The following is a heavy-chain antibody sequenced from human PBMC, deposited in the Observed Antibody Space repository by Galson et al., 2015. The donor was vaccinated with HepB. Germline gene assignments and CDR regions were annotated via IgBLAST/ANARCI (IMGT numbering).Heavy chain of an antibody. V-gene: IGHV3-7*03. CDR1: GFTFSSYW. Sequence: SLRLSCAASGFTFSSYWMSWIRQAPGKGLEWVANMKQDGSEKYYVDSVKGRFTISRDNAKNSLYLQMNSLRAEDTAVCYCARESMAAYYFDYWGQGTLVTVSS. D-gene: IGHD2/OR15-2a*01. CDR2: MKQDGSEK. J-gene: IGHJ4*02. CDR3: ARESMAAYYFDY.